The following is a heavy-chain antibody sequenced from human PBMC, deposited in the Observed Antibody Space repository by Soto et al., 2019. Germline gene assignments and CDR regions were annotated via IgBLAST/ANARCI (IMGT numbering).Heavy chain of an antibody. CDR1: GGSISSSSYY. D-gene: IGHD3-16*02. CDR2: IYYSGST. CDR3: ASSDDYIWGSYRYCFDY. V-gene: IGHV4-39*01. Sequence: QLQLQESGPGLVKPSATLSLTCTVSGGSISSSSYYWGWIRQPPGKGLEWIGSIYYSGSTYYNPSLQSRVTISVDTSKNQFSLKLSSVTAADTAVYYCASSDDYIWGSYRYCFDYWGQGTLVTVSS. J-gene: IGHJ4*02.